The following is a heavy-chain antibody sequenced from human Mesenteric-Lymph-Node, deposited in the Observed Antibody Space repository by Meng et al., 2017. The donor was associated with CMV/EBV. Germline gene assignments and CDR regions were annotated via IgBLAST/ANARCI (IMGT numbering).Heavy chain of an antibody. CDR1: GGSISDYY. CDR3: ARRDLGYSFEYFFDY. Sequence: SETLSLTCTVSGGSISDYYWNWIRQTPGKGLEWIGYVYHTGSTNYNPALKGRLTISVDTSKNQFSLRLKSVTAADTAIYYCARRDLGYSFEYFFDYWGQGRLVTVSS. CDR2: VYHTGST. J-gene: IGHJ4*02. V-gene: IGHV4-59*01. D-gene: IGHD5-18*01.